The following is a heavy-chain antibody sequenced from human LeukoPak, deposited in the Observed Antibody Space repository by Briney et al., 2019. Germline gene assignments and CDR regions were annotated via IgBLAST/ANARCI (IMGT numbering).Heavy chain of an antibody. Sequence: PGGSLRLSCAASGFTFSTYSMNWVRQAPGKGLEWVAFIRPDGDNRYYADSVKGRFTISRDNSKNTLYLQMNSLRAEDTAVYYCARGRLEQLVGSYYYYMDVWGKGTTVTVSS. D-gene: IGHD6-6*01. V-gene: IGHV3-30*02. J-gene: IGHJ6*03. CDR2: IRPDGDNR. CDR3: ARGRLEQLVGSYYYYMDV. CDR1: GFTFSTYS.